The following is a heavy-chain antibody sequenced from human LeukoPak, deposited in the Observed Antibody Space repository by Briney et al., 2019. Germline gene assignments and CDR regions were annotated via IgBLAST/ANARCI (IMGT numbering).Heavy chain of an antibody. CDR3: ARERLVGWGHDACDI. J-gene: IGHJ3*02. V-gene: IGHV1-46*01. CDR2: INPSGGST. CDR1: GYSFTSYY. Sequence: ASVKVSCKASGYSFTSYYMNWVRQAPGQGLEWMGTINPSGGSTSYAQKFQGRVTMTRDTSTSTVYLELSSLRFEDTAVYYCARERLVGWGHDACDIWGQGTMVTVSS. D-gene: IGHD3-9*01.